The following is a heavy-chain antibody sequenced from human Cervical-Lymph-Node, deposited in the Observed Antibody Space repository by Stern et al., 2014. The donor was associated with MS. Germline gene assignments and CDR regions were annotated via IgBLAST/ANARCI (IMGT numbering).Heavy chain of an antibody. D-gene: IGHD3-3*01. Sequence: QLQLQESGPGLVKPSETLSLTCSVSGGSISSYYWNWIRQPPGKGLECMANVHSSGTTNYNPPLKSRVTILLDPSIKKTPLNLPSVTAADTAVYYCAGSGTYYPDYWGQGILVTVSS. CDR2: VHSSGTT. CDR1: GGSISSYY. J-gene: IGHJ4*02. V-gene: IGHV4-59*08. CDR3: AGSGTYYPDY.